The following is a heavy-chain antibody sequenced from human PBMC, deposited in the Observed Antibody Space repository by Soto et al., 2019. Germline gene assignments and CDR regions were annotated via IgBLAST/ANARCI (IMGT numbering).Heavy chain of an antibody. CDR2: IIPIFGTA. Sequence: SVKVSCKASGGTFSSYAISWVRQAPGQGLEWMGGIIPIFGTANYAQKFQGRVTITADESTSTAYMELGSLRSEDTAVYCCARAPDSSGYYYVWFDPWGQGTLVTVSS. V-gene: IGHV1-69*13. CDR1: GGTFSSYA. D-gene: IGHD3-22*01. J-gene: IGHJ5*02. CDR3: ARAPDSSGYYYVWFDP.